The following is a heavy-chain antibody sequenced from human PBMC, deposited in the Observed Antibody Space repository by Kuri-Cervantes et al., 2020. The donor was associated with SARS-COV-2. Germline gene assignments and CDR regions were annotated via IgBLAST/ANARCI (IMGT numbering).Heavy chain of an antibody. CDR1: GFTFSSYA. V-gene: IGHV3-23*01. Sequence: GESLKISCAASGFTFSSYAVSWVRQAPGKGLEWVSAITGSGGSTYYADAVRGRFTISRDNSKNTLYLQMNSLRAEDTAVYYCATDWGSSVDGMGVWGQGTTVTVSS. D-gene: IGHD6-6*01. CDR2: ITGSGGST. J-gene: IGHJ6*01. CDR3: ATDWGSSVDGMGV.